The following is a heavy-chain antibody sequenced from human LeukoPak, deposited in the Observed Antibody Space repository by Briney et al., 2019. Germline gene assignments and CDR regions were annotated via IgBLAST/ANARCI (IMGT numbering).Heavy chain of an antibody. Sequence: GGSLRLPCAASGFTFSSYSMNWVRQAPGKGLEWVSSISSSSSYIYYADSVKGRFTISRDNAKNSLYLQMNSLRAEDTAADYCARLTQHIAAAGNVNWFDPWGRGTLVTVSS. CDR1: GFTFSSYS. CDR3: ARLTQHIAAAGNVNWFDP. D-gene: IGHD6-13*01. J-gene: IGHJ5*02. CDR2: ISSSSSYI. V-gene: IGHV3-21*01.